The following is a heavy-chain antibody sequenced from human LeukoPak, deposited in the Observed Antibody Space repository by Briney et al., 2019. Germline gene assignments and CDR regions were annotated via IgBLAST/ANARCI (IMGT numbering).Heavy chain of an antibody. CDR3: ARESRAGYDYVWESYRYTGLDY. V-gene: IGHV3-48*03. Sequence: GGSLRLSCAASGFTFSTYEMNWVRQAPGKGLEWVSYISSTGSNIYYADSVKGRFTISRDNAKNSLYLQMNSLRAEDTAVYYCARESRAGYDYVWESYRYTGLDYWGQGTLVTVSP. CDR2: ISSTGSNI. CDR1: GFTFSTYE. J-gene: IGHJ4*02. D-gene: IGHD3-16*02.